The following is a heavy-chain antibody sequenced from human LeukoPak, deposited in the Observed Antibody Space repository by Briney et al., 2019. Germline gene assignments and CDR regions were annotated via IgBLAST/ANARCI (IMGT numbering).Heavy chain of an antibody. Sequence: GGSLRLSCAASGFTFSSYAMSWVRQVPGKGLEWVSVISGSGDNTYYADSVKGRFTISRDNSKNMLCLQMNSLRAEDTAVYYCAKWKYSNSGIDDYWGQGTLVTVSS. CDR2: ISGSGDNT. CDR1: GFTFSSYA. D-gene: IGHD6-6*01. J-gene: IGHJ4*02. V-gene: IGHV3-23*01. CDR3: AKWKYSNSGIDDY.